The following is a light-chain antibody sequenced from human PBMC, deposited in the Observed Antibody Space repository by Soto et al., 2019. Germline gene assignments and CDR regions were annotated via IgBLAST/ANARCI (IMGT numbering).Light chain of an antibody. CDR3: HQYGISPLT. J-gene: IGKJ4*01. CDR1: QSVSSSY. V-gene: IGKV3-20*01. CDR2: GAS. Sequence: EIVLTQSPGTLSLSPGERATLSCRASQSVSSSYLAWYQQKPGQAPRLLIFGASNRATGIPDRFTGSGSGTDFTLTISRLEPEDFAVYYCHQYGISPLTFVGGTKGEVK.